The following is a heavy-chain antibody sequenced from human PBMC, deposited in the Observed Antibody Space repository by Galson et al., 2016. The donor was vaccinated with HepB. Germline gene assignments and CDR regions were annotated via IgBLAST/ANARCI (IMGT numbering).Heavy chain of an antibody. V-gene: IGHV2-5*01. J-gene: IGHJ3*02. Sequence: PALVKPTQTLTLTCAFSGFSLSTSGVGVGWIRQPPGKALEWLALIYWNDHKRYSPSLQFRLTITKDTSKKQVVLTMTNMDPVDTATYFCALTGSYQASDGFDIWGQGTMVTVSS. CDR1: GFSLSTSGVG. CDR3: ALTGSYQASDGFDI. CDR2: IYWNDHK. D-gene: IGHD1-26*01.